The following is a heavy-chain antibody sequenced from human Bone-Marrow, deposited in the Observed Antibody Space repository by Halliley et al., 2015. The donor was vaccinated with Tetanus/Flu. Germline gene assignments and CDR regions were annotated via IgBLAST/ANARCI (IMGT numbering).Heavy chain of an antibody. Sequence: QLVQSGGGVVQPGKSLRLSCAASGFSFRTYGMHWVRQPPGKGLEWLAVVWSDGINKFYADSVTGRFTISRDNSKNTLDLQMDSLRGGDTAVYYCAKERGPYNDFDIWGQGTMVTVFS. V-gene: IGHV3-33*06. CDR2: VWSDGINK. D-gene: IGHD2-2*02. CDR1: GFSFRTYG. J-gene: IGHJ3*02. CDR3: AKERGPYNDFDI.